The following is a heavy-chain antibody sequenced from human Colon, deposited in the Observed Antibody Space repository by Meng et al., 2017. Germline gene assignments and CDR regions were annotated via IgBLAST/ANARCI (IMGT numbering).Heavy chain of an antibody. Sequence: GESLKISCAGTTSTFGNFPMHWVRQAPGKGLEWMAVISPEGGVPIYGDSVKGRFIISRDNAKNTLYLQMNSLGDEDTAVYYCGREFHSSGKAGTFDLWGRGTMVTVSS. CDR2: ISPEGGVP. D-gene: IGHD3-22*01. CDR3: GREFHSSGKAGTFDL. J-gene: IGHJ3*01. V-gene: IGHV3-30*04. CDR1: TSTFGNFP.